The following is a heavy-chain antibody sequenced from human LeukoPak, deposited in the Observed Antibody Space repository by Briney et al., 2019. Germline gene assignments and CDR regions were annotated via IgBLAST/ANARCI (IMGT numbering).Heavy chain of an antibody. D-gene: IGHD2-8*02. V-gene: IGHV3-64*01. J-gene: IGHJ6*03. Sequence: GGSLRLSCAASGFTFSSYAMHWVRQAPGKGLEYVSAISSNGGSTYYANSVKGRFTISRDNSKNTLYLQMGSLRSEDTAVYYCARGVLVAELTLQYYYYYMDVWGKGTTVTISS. CDR1: GFTFSSYA. CDR3: ARGVLVAELTLQYYYYYMDV. CDR2: ISSNGGST.